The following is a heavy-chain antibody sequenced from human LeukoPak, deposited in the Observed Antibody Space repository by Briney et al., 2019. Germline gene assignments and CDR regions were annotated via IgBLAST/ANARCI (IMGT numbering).Heavy chain of an antibody. V-gene: IGHV3-23*01. Sequence: GGSLRLSCAASGFTFSSSAMNSVRQAPGKGLEWVSAIGTDGDKYYAASGKGGFTISRDNSKNTLYLQMTSLRAEDTAVYYCAKKTPGTHPFDCWGQGTLVTVSP. CDR2: IGTDGDK. D-gene: IGHD6-13*01. CDR3: AKKTPGTHPFDC. CDR1: GFTFSSSA. J-gene: IGHJ4*02.